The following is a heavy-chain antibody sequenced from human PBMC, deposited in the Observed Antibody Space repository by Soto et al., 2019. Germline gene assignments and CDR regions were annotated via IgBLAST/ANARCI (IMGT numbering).Heavy chain of an antibody. CDR1: GFSLSTSGVG. D-gene: IGHD1-26*01. CDR2: IFWDDDK. V-gene: IGHV2-5*02. J-gene: IGHJ4*02. CDR3: AHSSGTVGTTFDY. Sequence: QITLKESGPTLVKPTQTLTLTCTVSGFSLSTSGVGVSWIRQPPGKALEWLALIFWDDDKRYSPSLKNRVTITQDTSKNQVVLTMTKMDPVDTAKYYCAHSSGTVGTTFDYWGQGTLVTVSS.